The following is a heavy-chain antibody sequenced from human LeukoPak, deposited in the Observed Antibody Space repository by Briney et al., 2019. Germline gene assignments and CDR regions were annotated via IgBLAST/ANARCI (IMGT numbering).Heavy chain of an antibody. CDR3: ARDGTTGTTVAFDI. D-gene: IGHD1-1*01. V-gene: IGHV1-69*05. CDR1: GGTFSSYA. Sequence: ASVKVSCKASGGTFSSYAISWVRQAPGQGPEWMGGIIPIFGTANYAQKFQGRVTITTDESTSTAYMELSSLRSEDTAVYYCARDGTTGTTVAFDIWGQGTMVTVSS. J-gene: IGHJ3*02. CDR2: IIPIFGTA.